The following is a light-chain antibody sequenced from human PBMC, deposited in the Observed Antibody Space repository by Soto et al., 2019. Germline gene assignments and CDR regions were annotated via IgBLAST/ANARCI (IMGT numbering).Light chain of an antibody. CDR1: QFLSSY. J-gene: IGKJ5*01. V-gene: IGKV3-11*01. Sequence: EVVLTQSPATLSLAPGERATLSCRASQFLSSYLAWYQQKPGQPPRLLTYDTSNRATGIPARFSGSRSGTDFTLTISSREPEDFGVYFCHQRNKFGQGTRLEMK. CDR3: HQRNK. CDR2: DTS.